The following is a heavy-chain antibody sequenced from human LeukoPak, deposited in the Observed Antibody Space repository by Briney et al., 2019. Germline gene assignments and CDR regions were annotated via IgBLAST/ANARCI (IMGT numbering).Heavy chain of an antibody. Sequence: PGRSLRLSCAASGFTFSSYAMHWVRQAPGKGLEWVAVISYDGSNKYYADSVKGRFTISRDNSKNTLYLQMNSLRAEDTAVYYCAREGYSSSFATPLDYWGQGTLVTVSS. CDR2: ISYDGSNK. V-gene: IGHV3-30*04. CDR3: AREGYSSSFATPLDY. D-gene: IGHD6-13*01. J-gene: IGHJ4*02. CDR1: GFTFSSYA.